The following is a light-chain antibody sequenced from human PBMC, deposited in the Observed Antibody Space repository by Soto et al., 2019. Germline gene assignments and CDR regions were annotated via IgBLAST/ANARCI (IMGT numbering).Light chain of an antibody. Sequence: IVQSLSPSPLSETHWARASLYCMASESVTRRLAWYQQKPGQPPSLLIYAASTRATDVPSRFSGGESVTEFTLTFSCLQSEDFAVYFCQQYNIWPLWTFGQGTKLDI. J-gene: IGKJ1*01. CDR2: AAS. V-gene: IGKV3-15*01. CDR3: QQYNIWPLWT. CDR1: ESVTRR.